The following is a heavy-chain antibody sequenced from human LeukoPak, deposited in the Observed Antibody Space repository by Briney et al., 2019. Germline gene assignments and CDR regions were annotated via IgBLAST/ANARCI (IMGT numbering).Heavy chain of an antibody. D-gene: IGHD3-10*01. CDR1: DDSISNYY. J-gene: IGHJ4*02. CDR3: ARVSLVRGAPDYYFDY. CDR2: IYTSGSI. V-gene: IGHV4-4*07. Sequence: PSETLSLTCTVSDDSISNYYWSWIRQPAGKGLEWIGRIYTSGSINYNPSLKSRVTMSVDTSKNQFSLKLSSVTAADTAVYYCARVSLVRGAPDYYFDYWGQGTLVTVSP.